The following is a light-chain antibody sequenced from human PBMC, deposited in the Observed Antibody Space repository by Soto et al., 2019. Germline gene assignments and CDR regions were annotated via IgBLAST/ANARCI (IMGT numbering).Light chain of an antibody. CDR1: SSDVGGYNY. CDR3: SSYTSSSTLYV. V-gene: IGLV2-14*01. J-gene: IGLJ1*01. Sequence: QSVLTQPASVSGSPGQSITISCTGTSSDVGGYNYVSWYQQHPGKAPKLMIYDVSNRPSGVSNRFSGSKSGNTASLPISGLSAEDEADYYCSSYTSSSTLYVFGTGTKLTVL. CDR2: DVS.